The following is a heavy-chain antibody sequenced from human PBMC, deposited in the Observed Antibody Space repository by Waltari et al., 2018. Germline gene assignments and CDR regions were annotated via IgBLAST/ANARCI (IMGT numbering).Heavy chain of an antibody. CDR3: VRGSNDWIGLDY. Sequence: EVQLVESGGGLVQPGGSLRLSCAPSGFNFRNYWMHWVRQAPGKGLLCVSRINPDGRETNYADSVKGRFTISRDNAKNTLYLQMNSLRGEDTAVYYCVRGSNDWIGLDYWGQGALVTVSS. J-gene: IGHJ4*02. CDR1: GFNFRNYW. D-gene: IGHD3-9*01. V-gene: IGHV3-74*01. CDR2: INPDGRET.